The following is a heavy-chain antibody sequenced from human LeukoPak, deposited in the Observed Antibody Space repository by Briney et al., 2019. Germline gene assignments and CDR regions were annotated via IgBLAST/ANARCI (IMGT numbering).Heavy chain of an antibody. CDR1: GYSFSTYW. CDR2: YYPGDTYT. D-gene: IGHD1-26*01. J-gene: IGHJ4*02. Sequence: GGSFPSSCQGSGYSFSTYWSGGVRQLPGKGMEWMSIYYPGDTYTSYSPSFQGQVTIAAANFISTAHLQWSSLKASNTAMYYCARGGIVGSAFDYWGQGTLVTVSS. V-gene: IGHV5-51*01. CDR3: ARGGIVGSAFDY.